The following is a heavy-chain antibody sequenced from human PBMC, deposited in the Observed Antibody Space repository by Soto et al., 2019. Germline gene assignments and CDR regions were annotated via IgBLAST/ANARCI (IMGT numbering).Heavy chain of an antibody. D-gene: IGHD3-3*01. CDR1: GYTFTSHG. CDR2: ISTYNGNT. J-gene: IGHJ4*02. CDR3: ARDRSYDFWSGYPNYICDY. V-gene: IGHV1-18*01. Sequence: ASVKVSCKASGYTFTSHGISWVRQAPRQGPEWMGWISTYNGNTNYAQKFQDRVTMTTDTSTSTAYMELRSLRSDDTAVYYCARDRSYDFWSGYPNYICDYWGQGTLVTVSS.